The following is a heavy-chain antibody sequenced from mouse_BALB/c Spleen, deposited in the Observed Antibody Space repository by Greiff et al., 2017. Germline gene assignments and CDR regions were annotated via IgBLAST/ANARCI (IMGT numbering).Heavy chain of an antibody. V-gene: IGHV1S137*01. CDR2: ISTYYGDA. J-gene: IGHJ2*01. CDR1: GFNIKDTY. Sequence: QVQLKQSGAELVKPGASVKLSCTASGFNIKDTYMHWVKQSHAKSLEWIGVISTYYGDASYNQKFKGKATMTVDKSSSTAYMELARLTSEDSAIYYCAREGIYYGYDGYFDYWGQGTTLTVSS. CDR3: AREGIYYGYDGYFDY. D-gene: IGHD2-2*01.